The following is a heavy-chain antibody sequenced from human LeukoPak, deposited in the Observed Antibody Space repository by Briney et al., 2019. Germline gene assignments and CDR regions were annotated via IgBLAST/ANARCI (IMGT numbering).Heavy chain of an antibody. V-gene: IGHV1-46*01. Sequence: VSVKVSCKASGYTFTSYYMHWVRQAPGQGLEWMGIINPSGGSTSYAQKFQGRVTMTRDTSTSTVYMELSSLRSEDTAVYYCARASSSHLSGYWGQGTLLTVSS. J-gene: IGHJ4*02. D-gene: IGHD6-19*01. CDR1: GYTFTSYY. CDR3: ARASSSHLSGY. CDR2: INPSGGST.